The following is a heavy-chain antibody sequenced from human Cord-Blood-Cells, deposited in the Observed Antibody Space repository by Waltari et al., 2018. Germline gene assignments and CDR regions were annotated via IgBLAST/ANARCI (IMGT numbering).Heavy chain of an antibody. J-gene: IGHJ3*02. CDR3: ARDSSSWYGGGAFDI. Sequence: QVQLVQSGAEVKKPGASVKVSCKASGYTFTSYYMHWVRQAPGQGLEWMGIIYPGGGSTSYAQKFQGRVTMTRDTSTSTVYMELSSLRSEDTAVYYCARDSSSWYGGGAFDIWGQGTMVTVSS. D-gene: IGHD6-13*01. CDR1: GYTFTSYY. CDR2: IYPGGGST. V-gene: IGHV1-46*01.